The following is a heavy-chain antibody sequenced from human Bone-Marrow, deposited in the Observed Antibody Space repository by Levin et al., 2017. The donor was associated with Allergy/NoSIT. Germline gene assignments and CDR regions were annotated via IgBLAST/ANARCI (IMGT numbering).Heavy chain of an antibody. V-gene: IGHV4-39*01. Sequence: SETLSLTCTVSGGSTTSSSTYYWGWIRQPPGKGLEWIGSIYYGGSPHYNPSLKSGVTISLDTSKNQFSLKVTSVTAADTAVYYCARQKATSWEAFDFWGQGTLVTVSS. CDR2: IYYGGSP. J-gene: IGHJ4*02. CDR1: GGSTTSSSTYY. CDR3: ARQKATSWEAFDF. D-gene: IGHD2-2*01.